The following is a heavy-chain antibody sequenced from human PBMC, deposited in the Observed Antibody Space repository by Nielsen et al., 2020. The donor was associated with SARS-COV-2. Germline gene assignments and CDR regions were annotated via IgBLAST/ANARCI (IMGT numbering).Heavy chain of an antibody. Sequence: ASVKVSCKASGYTFTSYYMHWVRQAPGQGLEWMGIINPSGGSTSYAQKFQGRVTMTRDTSTSTVYMELSSLRSEDTAVYYCARAQRGYCSSTSCYTYYYYYYYTDVWGKGTTVTVSS. CDR1: GYTFTSYY. D-gene: IGHD2-2*02. J-gene: IGHJ6*03. V-gene: IGHV1-46*01. CDR3: ARAQRGYCSSTSCYTYYYYYYYTDV. CDR2: INPSGGST.